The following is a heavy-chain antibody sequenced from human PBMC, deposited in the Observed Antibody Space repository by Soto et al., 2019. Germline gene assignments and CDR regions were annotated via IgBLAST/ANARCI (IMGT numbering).Heavy chain of an antibody. V-gene: IGHV2-5*02. CDR3: VQSRCGGDCLQSYSSHSYYGLDV. CDR1: GFSLSTTGEG. Sequence: QITLKESGPTLVKPTQTLTLTCTFSGFSLSTTGEGVGWIRQPPGKALEWLALIYWDDDKRYIPSLKSRLTITKDTSKNQVVLTVTNLDPVDTATYYCVQSRCGGDCLQSYSSHSYYGLDVWGQGTTVTVSS. D-gene: IGHD2-21*02. CDR2: IYWDDDK. J-gene: IGHJ6*02.